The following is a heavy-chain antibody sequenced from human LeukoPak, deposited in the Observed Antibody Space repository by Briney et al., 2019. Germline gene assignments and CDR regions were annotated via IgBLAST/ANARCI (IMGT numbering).Heavy chain of an antibody. J-gene: IGHJ4*02. V-gene: IGHV3-30*04. D-gene: IGHD1-26*01. CDR3: ARSLVGAVYGSDY. CDR1: RFPFNSYA. CDR2: ISYDGNNK. Sequence: GGSLRLSCAASRFPFNSYAMHWVRQAPGKGLEWVAVISYDGNNKYYADSVKGRFTISRDNSKNTLYLQMNSLRAEDTAVYYCARSLVGAVYGSDYWGQGTLVTVSS.